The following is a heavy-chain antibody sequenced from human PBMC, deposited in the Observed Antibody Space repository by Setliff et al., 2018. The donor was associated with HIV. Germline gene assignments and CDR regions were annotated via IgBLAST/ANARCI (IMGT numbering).Heavy chain of an antibody. J-gene: IGHJ4*02. CDR3: ARVRNPTVHTMYFDS. V-gene: IGHV3-48*01. CDR2: INPAGITM. CDR1: GFTFNTRG. D-gene: IGHD4-4*01. Sequence: GGSLRHSCAASGFTFNTRGMIWVRQAPGRGLEWLSYINPAGITMYYADSVRGRFTISRDNAQSSLYLQINSLRAEDTAFYYCARVRNPTVHTMYFDSWGQGTLVTVSS.